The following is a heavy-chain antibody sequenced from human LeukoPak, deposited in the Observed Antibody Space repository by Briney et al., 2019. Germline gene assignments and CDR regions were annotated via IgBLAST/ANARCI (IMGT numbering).Heavy chain of an antibody. V-gene: IGHV3-30-3*01. CDR2: ISYDGSNK. CDR1: GFTFSSYA. CDR3: ARDYSNDNWFDP. J-gene: IGHJ5*02. Sequence: GGSLRLSCAASGFTFSSYAKHWVRQAPGKGLEWVAVISYDGSNKYYADSVKGRFTISRDNSKNTLYLQMNSLRAEDTAVYYCARDYSNDNWFDPWGQGTLVTVSS. D-gene: IGHD4-11*01.